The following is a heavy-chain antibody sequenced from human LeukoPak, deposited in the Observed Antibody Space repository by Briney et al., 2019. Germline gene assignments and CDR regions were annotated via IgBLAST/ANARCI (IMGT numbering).Heavy chain of an antibody. D-gene: IGHD3-10*01. J-gene: IGHJ4*02. Sequence: PSETLSLTCTVSGGSISGYYWSWIRQPPGKGLEWIGYIYYSGSAYYNPSLKSRVTISVDTSENQFSLKLSSVTAADTAVYYCARVNYGSATKEDYWGQGTLVTVSS. CDR1: GGSISGYY. CDR3: ARVNYGSATKEDY. CDR2: IYYSGSA. V-gene: IGHV4-59*06.